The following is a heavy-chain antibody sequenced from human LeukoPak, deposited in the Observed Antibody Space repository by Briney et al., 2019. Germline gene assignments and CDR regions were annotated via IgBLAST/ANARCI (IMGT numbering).Heavy chain of an antibody. J-gene: IGHJ4*02. CDR2: LYASGST. CDR1: GGSIRSYY. Sequence: SETLSLTCTVSGGSIRSYYWSWIRQPPGKGLECIGRLYASGSTYYNPSLKSRVTMSVEASKNQFSLQLSSVSVADTAVYYCAGGLLDTSGWYNFDYWGQGALVTVTS. D-gene: IGHD6-19*01. CDR3: AGGLLDTSGWYNFDY. V-gene: IGHV4-4*07.